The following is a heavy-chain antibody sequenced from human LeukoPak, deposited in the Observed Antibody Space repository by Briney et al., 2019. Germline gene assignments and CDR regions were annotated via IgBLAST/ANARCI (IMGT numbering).Heavy chain of an antibody. CDR3: ATFNDLWGGPSDDAFDI. D-gene: IGHD3-3*01. V-gene: IGHV1-2*02. CDR2: MNLESGGT. Sequence: APLSDACKAAGYTFTGYYMHWVRQAPGQGIEWVGWMNLESGGTIYAQKIQARVTMTRDTSITTAYMELSRLRSGDTAVYYCATFNDLWGGPSDDAFDIWGKGTMVTVSS. CDR1: GYTFTGYY. J-gene: IGHJ3*02.